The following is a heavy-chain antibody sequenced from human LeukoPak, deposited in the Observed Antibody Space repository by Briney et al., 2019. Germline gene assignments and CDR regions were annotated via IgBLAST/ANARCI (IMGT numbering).Heavy chain of an antibody. CDR1: GGTFSSYA. Sequence: SVTVSCKTSGGTFSSYAISWVRHAPRQGLEWVGRVFLILGIASYAQKFQGRVTITAHKSMSAAYMELSSLRSEDTAVYYCAREPHDIDYYFGMDLWGQGTRVTVSS. D-gene: IGHD3-9*01. CDR3: AREPHDIDYYFGMDL. V-gene: IGHV1-69*04. J-gene: IGHJ6*02. CDR2: VFLILGIA.